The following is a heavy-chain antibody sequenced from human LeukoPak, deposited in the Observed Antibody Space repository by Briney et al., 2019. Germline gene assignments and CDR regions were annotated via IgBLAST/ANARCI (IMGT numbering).Heavy chain of an antibody. CDR2: ISSSSSYI. CDR1: GFTFSSYS. V-gene: IGHV3-21*01. J-gene: IGHJ4*02. Sequence: GGSLRLSCAASGFTFSSYSMNWVRQAPGKGVEWVSSISSSSSYIYYADSVKGRFTISRDNAKNSLYLQMNSLRAEDTAVYYCARSLLGVAGTFDYWGQGTLVTVSS. CDR3: ARSLLGVAGTFDY. D-gene: IGHD6-19*01.